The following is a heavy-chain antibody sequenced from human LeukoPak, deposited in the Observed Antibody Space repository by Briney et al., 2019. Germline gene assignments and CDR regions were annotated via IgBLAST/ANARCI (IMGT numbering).Heavy chain of an antibody. D-gene: IGHD4-17*01. CDR1: GYTFTGYY. CDR3: ARDYGDNYWFDP. CDR2: INPNSGGT. V-gene: IGHV1-2*02. J-gene: IGHJ5*02. Sequence: ASVKVSCKASGYTFTGYYMHWVRQAPGQGLEWMGWINPNSGGTNYAQKFQGRVTMTRDTSISTAYMELSRLRSDDTAVYYSARDYGDNYWFDPWGQGTLVTVSS.